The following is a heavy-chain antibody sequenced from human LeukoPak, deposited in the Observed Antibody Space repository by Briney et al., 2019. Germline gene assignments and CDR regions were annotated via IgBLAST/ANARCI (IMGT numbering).Heavy chain of an antibody. J-gene: IGHJ4*02. D-gene: IGHD6-25*01. CDR1: GGSISSGGYY. Sequence: SQTLSLTCTVSGGSISSGGYYWSWIRQHPGKGLEWIGYIYYSGSTYYNPSLKSRVTIPVDTSKNQFSLKLSSVTAADTAVYYCARDFRSGHFDYWGQGTLVTVSS. V-gene: IGHV4-31*03. CDR2: IYYSGST. CDR3: ARDFRSGHFDY.